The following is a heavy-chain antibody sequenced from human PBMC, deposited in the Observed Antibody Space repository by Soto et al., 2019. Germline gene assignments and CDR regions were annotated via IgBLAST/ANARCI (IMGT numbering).Heavy chain of an antibody. J-gene: IGHJ3*02. Sequence: QVQLQQWGAGLLKPSETLSLTCAVYGGSFSGYYWSWIRQPPGKGLEWIGEINHSGSTNYNPSLTSRVTIAVDTSKNQFSLKLSSVTAADTAVYYCARAPLGSGFFGAFDIWGQGTMVTVSS. D-gene: IGHD3-3*01. V-gene: IGHV4-34*01. CDR3: ARAPLGSGFFGAFDI. CDR2: INHSGST. CDR1: GGSFSGYY.